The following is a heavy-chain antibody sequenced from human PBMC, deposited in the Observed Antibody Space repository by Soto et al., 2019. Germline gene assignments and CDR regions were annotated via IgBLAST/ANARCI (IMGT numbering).Heavy chain of an antibody. Sequence: GGSLRLSCAASGFTFSSYGMHWVRQAPGKGLEWVAVISYDGSNKYYADSVKGRFTISRDNSKNTLYLQMNSLRAEDTAVYYCAKDARRYCISTSCYRYFDYWGQGTLVTVSS. J-gene: IGHJ4*02. CDR2: ISYDGSNK. D-gene: IGHD2-2*01. CDR1: GFTFSSYG. CDR3: AKDARRYCISTSCYRYFDY. V-gene: IGHV3-30*18.